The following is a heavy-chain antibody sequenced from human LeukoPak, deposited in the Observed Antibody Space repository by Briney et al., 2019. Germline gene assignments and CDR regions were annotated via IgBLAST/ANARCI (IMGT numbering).Heavy chain of an antibody. CDR3: ARALVVIMVANWFDP. V-gene: IGHV3-48*01. J-gene: IGHJ5*02. D-gene: IGHD3-22*01. CDR2: ISSSSSTI. Sequence: PGGSLTLSCAASGFSFSIHGMGWVRQAPGKGLEWVSYISSSSSTIYYADSVKGRFTISRDNAKNSLYLQMNSLRAEDTAVYYCARALVVIMVANWFDPWGQGTLVTVSS. CDR1: GFSFSIHG.